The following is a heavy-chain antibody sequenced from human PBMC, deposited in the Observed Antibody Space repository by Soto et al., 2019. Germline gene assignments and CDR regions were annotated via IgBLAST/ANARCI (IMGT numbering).Heavy chain of an antibody. J-gene: IGHJ4*02. CDR1: GFTFSSYA. CDR3: ARRGSGCYYDY. V-gene: IGHV3-23*01. D-gene: IGHD6-19*01. CDR2: ISGSGDST. Sequence: EVQLLESGGGLVQPGGSLRLSCAASGFTFSSYAMRWVRQAPVKGLEWVSAISGSGDSTYYADSVKGPFTISRDNSKNTLYLQMNSLRAEDTAVYYCARRGSGCYYDYWGQGTLVTVSS.